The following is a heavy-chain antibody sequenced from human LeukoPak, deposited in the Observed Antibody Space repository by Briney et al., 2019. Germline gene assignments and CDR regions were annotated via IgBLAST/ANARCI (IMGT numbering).Heavy chain of an antibody. V-gene: IGHV4-59*08. Sequence: SETLSLTCTVSGGSISSYYWSWIRQPPGKGLEWIGYIYYSGSTNYNPSLKSRVTISVDTSKNQFSLKLSSVTAADTAVYYCASASVVVAAMPYFDYRGQGTLVTVSS. J-gene: IGHJ4*02. CDR2: IYYSGST. CDR3: ASASVVVAAMPYFDY. D-gene: IGHD2-15*01. CDR1: GGSISSYY.